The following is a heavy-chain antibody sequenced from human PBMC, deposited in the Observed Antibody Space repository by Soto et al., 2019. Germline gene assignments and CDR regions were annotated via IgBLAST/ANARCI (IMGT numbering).Heavy chain of an antibody. J-gene: IGHJ6*02. Sequence: SVKVSCQASGGSLINYGISWVRQAPGQGLEWMGGIIPVFGTANYAQKFQGRVTITADESTNIVYMDVTSLRSEDTAVYYCARGDATKIVVTTYYAMDVWGQGTTVTVSS. CDR3: ARGDATKIVVTTYYAMDV. CDR1: GGSLINYG. D-gene: IGHD4-17*01. V-gene: IGHV1-69*13. CDR2: IIPVFGTA.